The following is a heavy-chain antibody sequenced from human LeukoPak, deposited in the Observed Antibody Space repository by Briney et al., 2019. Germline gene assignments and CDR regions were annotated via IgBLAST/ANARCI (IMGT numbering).Heavy chain of an antibody. D-gene: IGHD3-3*01. CDR2: FDPEDGEI. J-gene: IGHJ5*02. Sequence: ASVKLSCKVSGYTLTELSMHWVRQAPGKGLEWMGGFDPEDGEIIYAQKFQGRVTMTTDTSTSTAYMELRSLRSDDTAVYYCARLLTIFGVVTHGWFDPWGQGTLVTVSS. V-gene: IGHV1-24*01. CDR3: ARLLTIFGVVTHGWFDP. CDR1: GYTLTELS.